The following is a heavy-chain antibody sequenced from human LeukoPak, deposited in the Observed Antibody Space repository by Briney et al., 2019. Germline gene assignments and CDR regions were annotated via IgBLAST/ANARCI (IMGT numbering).Heavy chain of an antibody. J-gene: IGHJ6*03. CDR3: ARGARSSTSWDYYYYMDV. Sequence: ASVKVSCKASGYTFTSYDINWVRQATGQGLEWMGWMNPNSGNTGYAQKFQGRVTMTRDTSISTAYMELSRLRSDDTAVYYCARGARSSTSWDYYYYMDVWGKGTTVTISS. V-gene: IGHV1-8*01. D-gene: IGHD2-2*01. CDR1: GYTFTSYD. CDR2: MNPNSGNT.